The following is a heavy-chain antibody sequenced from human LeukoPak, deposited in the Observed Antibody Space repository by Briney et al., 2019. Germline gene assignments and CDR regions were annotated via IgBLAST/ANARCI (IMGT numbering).Heavy chain of an antibody. Sequence: GGSLRLSCATYGFTFTSYSMNWVRQAPGKGLEWVASIGPSGGSIFYADSLKGRISISRDNAQNSLHLQLSSLRADDTAVYYCARLAGSRPPWYLDLWGRGTLVTVSS. V-gene: IGHV3-21*04. CDR1: GFTFTSYS. D-gene: IGHD6-19*01. J-gene: IGHJ2*01. CDR2: IGPSGGSI. CDR3: ARLAGSRPPWYLDL.